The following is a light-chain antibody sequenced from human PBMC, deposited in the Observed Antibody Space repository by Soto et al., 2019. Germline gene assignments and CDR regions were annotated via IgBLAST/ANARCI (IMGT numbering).Light chain of an antibody. CDR2: GAS. J-gene: IGKJ1*01. CDR1: QSVSSSY. V-gene: IGKV3-20*01. Sequence: ESELTQSPGTLSLSPGERATLSCRASQSVSSSYLAWYQQKPGQAPRLLIYGASSRATGIPDRFSGSGSGTDFTLTISRLEPEDFAVYYCQQYGSSLPWTFGQGTKVEIK. CDR3: QQYGSSLPWT.